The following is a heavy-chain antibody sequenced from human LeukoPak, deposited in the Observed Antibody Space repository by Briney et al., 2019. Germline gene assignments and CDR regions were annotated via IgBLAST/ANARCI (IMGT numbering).Heavy chain of an antibody. D-gene: IGHD3-22*01. CDR2: IKQDGSEK. V-gene: IGHV3-7*01. CDR1: GFSFSHHW. J-gene: IGHJ4*02. CDR3: ARAGHYDTTCYQ. Sequence: GGSLRLSCAASGFSFSHHWMCWVRQAPGEGLEWVANIKQDGSEKHYVDSVKGRFTVSRDNAKNSLYLQMNSLRAEDTALYYCARAGHYDTTCYQWGQGTLVTVSS.